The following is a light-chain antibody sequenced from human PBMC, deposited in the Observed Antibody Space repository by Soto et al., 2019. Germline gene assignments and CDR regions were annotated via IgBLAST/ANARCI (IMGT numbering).Light chain of an antibody. V-gene: IGLV2-11*01. CDR3: CSNAGSYEV. J-gene: IGLJ2*01. Sequence: LTQPRSVSGSPGQSVTISCTGTSSDVGGYNYVSWYQQHPGKAPKGMIYDVSERPSGVPDRFSGSKSGNTASLTISGLQAEDEADYYCCSNAGSYEVFGGGTKVTVL. CDR2: DVS. CDR1: SSDVGGYNY.